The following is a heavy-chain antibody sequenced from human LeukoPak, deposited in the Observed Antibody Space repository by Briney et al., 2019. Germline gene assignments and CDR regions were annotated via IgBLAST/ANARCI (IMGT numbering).Heavy chain of an antibody. V-gene: IGHV4-38-2*02. CDR3: ATAGRSSSAWDY. CDR1: GYSISSGYY. J-gene: IGHJ4*02. CDR2: IYHSGST. Sequence: PSETLSLTCTVSGYSISSGYYWGWIRQPPGKGLEWIGSIYHSGSTYYNPSLKSRVTISVDTSKNQFSLKLSSVTAADTAVYYCATAGRSSSAWDYWGQGTLVTVSS. D-gene: IGHD6-6*01.